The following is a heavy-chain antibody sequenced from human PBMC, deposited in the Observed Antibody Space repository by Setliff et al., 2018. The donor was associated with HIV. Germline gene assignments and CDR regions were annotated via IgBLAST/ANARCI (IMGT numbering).Heavy chain of an antibody. J-gene: IGHJ2*01. D-gene: IGHD3-10*01. V-gene: IGHV1-69*13. CDR2: IIPIFGST. CDR3: ARDDHYYDSGSYYSDWYFDL. CDR1: GGTFSNYA. Sequence: SVKVSCKASGGTFSNYAISWVRQAPGQGLEWMGGIIPIFGSTKYAQKFQGRVTITADESTSTADMELSSLRFEDTAVYYCARDDHYYDSGSYYSDWYFDLWGRGTLVTVTS.